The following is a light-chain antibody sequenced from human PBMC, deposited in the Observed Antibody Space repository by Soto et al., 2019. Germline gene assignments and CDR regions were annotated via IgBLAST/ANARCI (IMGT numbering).Light chain of an antibody. CDR1: QGISSY. Sequence: IQLTQSPSSLSASVGDRVTITCRASQGISSYLAWYQQKPGKAPKLLIYAASTLQSGVPSRFSGSGSGTDFTLSSSRLQPEGFATYYCQQLNSYPLTFVGGTKVEIK. CDR2: AAS. J-gene: IGKJ4*01. V-gene: IGKV1-9*01. CDR3: QQLNSYPLT.